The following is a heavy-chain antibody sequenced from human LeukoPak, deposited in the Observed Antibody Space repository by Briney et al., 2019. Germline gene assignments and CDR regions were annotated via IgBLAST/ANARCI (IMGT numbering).Heavy chain of an antibody. Sequence: PGGSLRLSCAASGFTFSSYSMNWVRQAPGKGLEWIGYVHYSGSSNYNPSLKSRVTMSVDTSKNQFSLNLNSVTAADTAVYYCAKWWESGHAFDIWGQGTMVTVSS. V-gene: IGHV4-59*01. CDR1: GFTFSSYS. D-gene: IGHD2-15*01. J-gene: IGHJ3*02. CDR2: VHYSGSS. CDR3: AKWWESGHAFDI.